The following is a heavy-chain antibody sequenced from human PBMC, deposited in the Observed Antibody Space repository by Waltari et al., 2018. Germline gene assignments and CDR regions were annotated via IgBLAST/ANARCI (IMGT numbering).Heavy chain of an antibody. CDR3: ARHERGWQVVKNSHFDY. D-gene: IGHD6-19*01. CDR1: GSSLIRLSHY. V-gene: IGHV4-39*01. J-gene: IGHJ4*02. Sequence: HLQESGPKLVKPSETLSLLCSVSGSSLIRLSHYLGWVRQPPGRGMEWIGNVYYHGIAFYNPSLRSRVNMSVDTSKNEFSLSLTSVTAADTSVYFCARHERGWQVVKNSHFDYWGQGILVSVSS. CDR2: VYYHGIA.